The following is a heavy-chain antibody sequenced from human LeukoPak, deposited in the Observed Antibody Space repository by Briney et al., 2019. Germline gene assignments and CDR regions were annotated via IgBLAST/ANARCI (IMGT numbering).Heavy chain of an antibody. V-gene: IGHV3-23*01. J-gene: IGHJ4*02. CDR2: ISGSGGST. D-gene: IGHD3-16*02. CDR3: AKTRLGELSYFDY. CDR1: GFTFGSYA. Sequence: PGGSLRLSCAASGFTFGSYAMSWVRQAPGKGLEWVSAISGSGGSTYYADSVKGRFTISRDNSKNTLYLQMNSLRAEDTAVYYCAKTRLGELSYFDYWGQGTLVTVSS.